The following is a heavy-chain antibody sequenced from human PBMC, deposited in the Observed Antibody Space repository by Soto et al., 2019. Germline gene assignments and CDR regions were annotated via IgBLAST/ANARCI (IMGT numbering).Heavy chain of an antibody. Sequence: VSCKASGYTFTNYAIHWVRQAPGQRLEWMGWLNPGNGNTKYPQKFQGRVTITRDTSASTAYMFLSSLRSEDTAVYYCARDQGIPYCGGDCYSDWYFDRWGRGTLVTVSS. J-gene: IGHJ2*01. CDR2: LNPGNGNT. CDR3: ARDQGIPYCGGDCYSDWYFDR. D-gene: IGHD2-21*01. V-gene: IGHV1-3*01. CDR1: GYTFTNYA.